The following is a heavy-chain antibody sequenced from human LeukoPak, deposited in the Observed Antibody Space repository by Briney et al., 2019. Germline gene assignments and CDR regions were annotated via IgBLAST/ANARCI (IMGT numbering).Heavy chain of an antibody. CDR2: ISTSGGRT. CDR1: GFTFSSYA. CDR3: AKGAGSSTANWFDP. Sequence: QAGGSLRLSCAASGFTFSSYAMSWVRQAPGKGLEWVSSISTSGGRTYYADSVKGRFTISRDNSKNTLYLQMNSLRAEDTAVYYCAKGAGSSTANWFDPLGPGNPGHRLL. J-gene: IGHJ5*02. V-gene: IGHV3-23*01. D-gene: IGHD6-13*01.